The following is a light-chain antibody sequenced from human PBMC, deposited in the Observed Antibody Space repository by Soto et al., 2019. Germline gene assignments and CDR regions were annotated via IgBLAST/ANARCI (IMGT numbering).Light chain of an antibody. CDR1: QNIYTW. Sequence: DYQVTQSPSTLSASVGDRVTITCRASQNIYTWLAWYQQKPGIAPKLLIHKASTLESGVPSRFSGSGFGTEFTLTISSLQPDDFATYYCQQYNSYLWTFGQGTKVDIK. CDR3: QQYNSYLWT. CDR2: KAS. V-gene: IGKV1-5*03. J-gene: IGKJ1*01.